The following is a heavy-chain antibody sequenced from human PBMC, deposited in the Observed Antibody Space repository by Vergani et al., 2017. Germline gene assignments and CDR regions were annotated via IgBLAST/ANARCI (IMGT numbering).Heavy chain of an antibody. CDR3: ARVNTETNGHLYYYYYIDV. CDR2: IDHTGRP. CDR1: GGSFTSYH. J-gene: IGHJ6*03. Sequence: QVQLQQWGGGLLKPSETLSLTCVVHGGSFTSYHWTWIRQSPGEGLEWVGDIDHTGRPDYNPSLKSRLTMSVDKSRNQFSLPLNSVTATDTAIYFCARVNTETNGHLYYYYYIDVWGQGTAVTVS. D-gene: IGHD4-11*01. V-gene: IGHV4-34*01.